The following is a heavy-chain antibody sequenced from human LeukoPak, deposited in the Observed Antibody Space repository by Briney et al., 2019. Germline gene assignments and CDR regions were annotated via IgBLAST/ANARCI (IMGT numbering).Heavy chain of an antibody. CDR3: ARKGTRRYDFWSGYLDY. CDR1: GFTFSSYS. J-gene: IGHJ4*02. CDR2: ISSSSSTI. Sequence: GGSLRLSCAASGFTFSSYSMNWVRQAPGKGLEWVSYISSSSSTIYYADSVKGRFTISRDNAKNSLYLQMNSLRAEDTAVYYCARKGTRRYDFWSGYLDYWGQGTLVTVSS. D-gene: IGHD3-3*01. V-gene: IGHV3-48*04.